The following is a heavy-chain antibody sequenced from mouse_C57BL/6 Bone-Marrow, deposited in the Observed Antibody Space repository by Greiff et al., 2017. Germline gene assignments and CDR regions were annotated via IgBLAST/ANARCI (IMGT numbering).Heavy chain of an antibody. J-gene: IGHJ4*01. CDR1: GYTFTSYW. CDR2: IHPNSGST. Sequence: QVQLQQPGAELVKPGASVKLSCKASGYTFTSYWMHWVKQRPGQGLEWIGIIHPNSGSTNYNVKFKSKATLTVDKSSSTAYMQLSSLTSEDSAVYYCARSIYYYGSSPYAMDYWGQGTSVTVSS. D-gene: IGHD1-1*01. CDR3: ARSIYYYGSSPYAMDY. V-gene: IGHV1-64*01.